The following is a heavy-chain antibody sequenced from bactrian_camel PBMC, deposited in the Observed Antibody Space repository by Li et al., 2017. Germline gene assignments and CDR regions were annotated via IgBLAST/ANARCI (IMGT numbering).Heavy chain of an antibody. J-gene: IGHJ6*01. D-gene: IGHD6*01. CDR2: RDVDGTT. V-gene: IGHV3S26*01. Sequence: HVQLVESGGGSVQAGGSLTLSCASAGYTISTYYRVFCMGWFRQAPGKGREGVAARDVDGTTRYVDSVKGRFTISKDNAKNTLYLQMNSLKPEDTAVYYCAADLLPYGGSCHDFGYWGQGTQVTVS. CDR1: GYTISTYYRVFC. CDR3: AADLLPYGGSCHDFGY.